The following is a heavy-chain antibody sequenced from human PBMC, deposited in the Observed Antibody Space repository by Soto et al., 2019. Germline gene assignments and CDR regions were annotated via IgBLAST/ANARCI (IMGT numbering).Heavy chain of an antibody. Sequence: GGSLRLSCAASGFTFSSYEMNWVRQAPGKGLEWVSYISSSGSTIYYADSVKGRFTISRDNAKNSLYLQMNSLRAEDTAVYYCARDLSILYYYDSSPHFHYWGQGTLVTVSS. CDR2: ISSSGSTI. D-gene: IGHD3-22*01. CDR3: ARDLSILYYYDSSPHFHY. V-gene: IGHV3-48*03. J-gene: IGHJ4*02. CDR1: GFTFSSYE.